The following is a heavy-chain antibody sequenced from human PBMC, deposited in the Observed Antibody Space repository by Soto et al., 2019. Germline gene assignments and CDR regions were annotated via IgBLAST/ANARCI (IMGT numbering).Heavy chain of an antibody. D-gene: IGHD6-6*01. Sequence: LRLSCAAFGFKISSSSMNWVRQAPGRGLEWVAYISDSGSNTLYADSVKGRFTVSRDTAKNSLYLQMSGLRDEDRAVYYCAKDLIAARRSQDYWGQGTLVTVSS. V-gene: IGHV3-48*02. CDR2: ISDSGSNT. CDR1: GFKISSSS. CDR3: AKDLIAARRSQDY. J-gene: IGHJ4*02.